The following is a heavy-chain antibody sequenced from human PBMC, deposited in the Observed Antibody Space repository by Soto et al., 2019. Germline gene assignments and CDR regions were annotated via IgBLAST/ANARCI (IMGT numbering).Heavy chain of an antibody. CDR1: DGSISSGDYY. D-gene: IGHD4-17*01. V-gene: IGHV4-30-4*01. J-gene: IGHJ6*02. CDR2: IYYSGST. Sequence: SETLSLTCTVSDGSISSGDYYWSWIRQPPGKGLEWIGYIYYSGSTYYNPSLKSRVTISVDTSKNQFSLKLSSVTAADTAVYYCARDQDYGDSTAYYYGMDVWGQGTTVTVSS. CDR3: ARDQDYGDSTAYYYGMDV.